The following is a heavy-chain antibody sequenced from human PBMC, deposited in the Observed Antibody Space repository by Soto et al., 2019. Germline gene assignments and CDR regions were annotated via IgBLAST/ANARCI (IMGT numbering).Heavy chain of an antibody. CDR3: ARELPDYDFWSGSHWDY. J-gene: IGHJ4*02. CDR2: ISAYNGNT. Sequence: QVQLVQSGAEVKKPGASVKVSCKASGYTFTSYGISWVRQAPGQGLEWMGWISAYNGNTNYAQKLQGRVTMTTDTSTSTAYMELRILRSDDTAVYYCARELPDYDFWSGSHWDYWGQGTLVTVSS. CDR1: GYTFTSYG. V-gene: IGHV1-18*01. D-gene: IGHD3-3*01.